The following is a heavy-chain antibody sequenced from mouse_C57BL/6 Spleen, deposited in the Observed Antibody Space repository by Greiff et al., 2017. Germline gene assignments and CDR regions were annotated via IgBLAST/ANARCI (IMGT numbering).Heavy chain of an antibody. CDR3: TTRDYYGSSLAWFAY. J-gene: IGHJ3*01. CDR2: IDPENGDT. V-gene: IGHV14-4*01. D-gene: IGHD1-1*01. CDR1: GFNIKDDY. Sequence: VQLQQSGAELVRPGASVKLSCTASGFNIKDDYMHWVKQRPEQGLEWIGWIDPENGDTEYASKFQGKATITADTSSNTAYLQLSSLTSEDTAVYYCTTRDYYGSSLAWFAYLGQGTLVTVSA.